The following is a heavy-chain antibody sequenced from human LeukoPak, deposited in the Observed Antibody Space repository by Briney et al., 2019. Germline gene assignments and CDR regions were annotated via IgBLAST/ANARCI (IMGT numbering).Heavy chain of an antibody. CDR2: IYSGGST. CDR1: GFTVSSNY. J-gene: IGHJ6*03. V-gene: IGHV3-53*01. D-gene: IGHD2-2*01. CDR3: ARDREDIVVVPAASYYYYYYMDV. Sequence: GGSLRLSCAASGFTVSSNYMSWVRQAPGKGLEWVSVIYSGGSTYYADSVKGRFTISRDNSKNTLYLQMNSLRAEDTAVYYCARDREDIVVVPAASYYYYYYMDVWGKGTTVTISS.